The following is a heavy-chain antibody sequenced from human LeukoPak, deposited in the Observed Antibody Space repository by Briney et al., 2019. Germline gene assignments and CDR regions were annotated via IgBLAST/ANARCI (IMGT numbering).Heavy chain of an antibody. Sequence: ASVKVSCKASDYSFTRYGITWVRQAPGQGLEWMGWINTDNGNGNYALKFQDRVTMTTDTSTSTAYMELRSLRSDDTAVYYCARDLLDYHFDSSGYFGFWGQGTLVTVSS. CDR3: ARDLLDYHFDSSGYFGF. D-gene: IGHD3-22*01. CDR2: INTDNGNG. V-gene: IGHV1-18*01. CDR1: DYSFTRYG. J-gene: IGHJ4*02.